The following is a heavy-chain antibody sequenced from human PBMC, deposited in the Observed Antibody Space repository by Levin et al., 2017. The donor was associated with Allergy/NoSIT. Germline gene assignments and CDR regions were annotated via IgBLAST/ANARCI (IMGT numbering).Heavy chain of an antibody. Sequence: GGSLRLSCAASGFTFSSYAMHWVRQAPGKGLEWVAAISYDGSNKYYADSVKGRFTISRDNSKNTLYLQMNSLRAEDTAVYYCARDGRLFRIMAGPPLDYWGQGTLVTVSS. CDR1: GFTFSSYA. CDR2: ISYDGSNK. D-gene: IGHD6-19*01. V-gene: IGHV3-30-3*01. J-gene: IGHJ4*02. CDR3: ARDGRLFRIMAGPPLDY.